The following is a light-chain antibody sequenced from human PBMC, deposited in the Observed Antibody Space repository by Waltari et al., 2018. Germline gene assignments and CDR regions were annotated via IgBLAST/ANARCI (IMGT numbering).Light chain of an antibody. Sequence: EIVLTQSPGTLSLSPGERATLSCRASQSVSRTLAWYQPKPGQVPRLLIYDAPSRATGIPDRFSGSGSGTDFSLTITRLEPEDFAVYYCQHYVSLPVTFGQGTKVEIK. V-gene: IGKV3-20*01. J-gene: IGKJ1*01. CDR3: QHYVSLPVT. CDR2: DAP. CDR1: QSVSRT.